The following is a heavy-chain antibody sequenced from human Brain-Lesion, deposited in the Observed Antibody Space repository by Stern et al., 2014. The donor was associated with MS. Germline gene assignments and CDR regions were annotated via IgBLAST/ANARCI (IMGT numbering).Heavy chain of an antibody. V-gene: IGHV4-4*02. CDR1: GGSISSSNW. J-gene: IGHJ4*02. CDR3: ARFPASRPHVFDS. Sequence: VQLVESGPGLVKPSGTLSLTCAVSGGSISSSNWWSWVRQSPGKGVEWVGGSDHSGSTSYNPSLKSRVTVEVDKTTNRFPLHLRSVTAADTAVYFCARFPASRPHVFDSWGQGTLVTVSS. CDR2: SDHSGST. D-gene: IGHD6-13*01.